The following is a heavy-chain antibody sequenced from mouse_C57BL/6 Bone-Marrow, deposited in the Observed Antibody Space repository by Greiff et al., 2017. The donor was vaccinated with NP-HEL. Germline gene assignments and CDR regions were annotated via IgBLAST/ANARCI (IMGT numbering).Heavy chain of an antibody. J-gene: IGHJ1*03. Sequence: VQLQQSGPVLVKPGASVKMSCKASGYTFTDYYMNWVKQSHGKSLEWIGVINPYNGGTSYNQKFKGKATLTVDKSSSTAYMELNSLTSEDSAVYYCARSVTTVVDFDVWGTGTTVTVSS. CDR3: ARSVTTVVDFDV. V-gene: IGHV1-19*01. D-gene: IGHD1-1*01. CDR2: INPYNGGT. CDR1: GYTFTDYY.